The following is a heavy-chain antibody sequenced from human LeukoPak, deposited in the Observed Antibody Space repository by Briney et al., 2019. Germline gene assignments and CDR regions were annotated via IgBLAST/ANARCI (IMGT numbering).Heavy chain of an antibody. CDR3: AKDQDIVVVPAAPNYYGMDV. D-gene: IGHD2-2*01. J-gene: IGHJ6*02. Sequence: GGSLRLSCAASGFTFSSYAMSWVRQAPGKGLEWVSAISGSGGSTYYADSVKGRFTISRDNSKNTLYLQMNSPRAEHTAVYYCAKDQDIVVVPAAPNYYGMDVWGQGTTVTVSS. V-gene: IGHV3-23*01. CDR2: ISGSGGST. CDR1: GFTFSSYA.